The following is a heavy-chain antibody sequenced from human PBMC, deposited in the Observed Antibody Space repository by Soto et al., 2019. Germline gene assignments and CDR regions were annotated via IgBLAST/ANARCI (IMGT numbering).Heavy chain of an antibody. CDR3: AHIVVAGLGYYFDY. Sequence: QITLKESGPTLVKPTQTLTLTCTFSGFSLSSTRMAVGWIRQPPGKALEWLALIYWDDDKRYSPFLKSRLTITKDTSNNQVVLTMPNMDPVDTARYYCAHIVVAGLGYYFDYWGQGTLVTVSS. D-gene: IGHD6-19*01. CDR2: IYWDDDK. CDR1: GFSLSSTRMA. J-gene: IGHJ4*02. V-gene: IGHV2-5*02.